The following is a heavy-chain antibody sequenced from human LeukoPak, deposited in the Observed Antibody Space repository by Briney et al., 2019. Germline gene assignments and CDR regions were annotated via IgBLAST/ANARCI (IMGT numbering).Heavy chain of an antibody. CDR3: ARAVSSYDSSGYYAEPDAFDI. CDR2: INPNSGGT. V-gene: IGHV1-2*04. J-gene: IGHJ3*02. Sequence: EASVTVSCKASGYTFTGYYMHWVRQAPGQGLEWMGWINPNSGGTNYAQKFQGWVTMTRDTSISTAYMELSRLRSDDTAVYYCARAVSSYDSSGYYAEPDAFDIWGQGTMVTVSS. CDR1: GYTFTGYY. D-gene: IGHD3-22*01.